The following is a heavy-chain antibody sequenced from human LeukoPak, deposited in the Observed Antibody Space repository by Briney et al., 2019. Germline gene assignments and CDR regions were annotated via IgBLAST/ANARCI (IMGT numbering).Heavy chain of an antibody. CDR2: ITGSGGST. CDR1: GFTFSNYA. V-gene: IGHV3-23*01. J-gene: IGHJ4*02. Sequence: PGGSLRLSCAASGFTFSNYAMSWVRQAPGKGLEWVSSITGSGGSTYYAGSVKGRFTISRDNSKNTLYLQMSSLRAEDTAVYYCAKDKGDFWSGHHYWGQGTLVTVSS. D-gene: IGHD3-3*01. CDR3: AKDKGDFWSGHHY.